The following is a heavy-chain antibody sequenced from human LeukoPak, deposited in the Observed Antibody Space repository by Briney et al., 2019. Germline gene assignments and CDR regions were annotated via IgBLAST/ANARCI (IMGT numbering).Heavy chain of an antibody. CDR2: TSGSAYST. V-gene: IGHV3-23*01. J-gene: IGHJ3*02. CDR3: ARNSSGFKLGDAFDI. Sequence: GGSLRLSCAASGFTFSSYAMTWVRQAPGKGLEWISATSGSAYSTSYADSVKGRFTISRDKSTNTLYLQMNSLRAEDTAVYYCARNSSGFKLGDAFDIWGQGTMVTVSS. D-gene: IGHD3-22*01. CDR1: GFTFSSYA.